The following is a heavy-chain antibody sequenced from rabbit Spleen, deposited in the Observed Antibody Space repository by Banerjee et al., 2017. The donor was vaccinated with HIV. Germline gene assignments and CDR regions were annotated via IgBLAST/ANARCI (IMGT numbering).Heavy chain of an antibody. D-gene: IGHD6-1*01. J-gene: IGHJ6*01. CDR1: GFTMSSSDW. V-gene: IGHV1S40*01. CDR2: IDPIFSST. CDR3: AREKSGNYGYDL. Sequence: QSLEESGGDLVKPGASLTLTCTASGFTMSSSDWIYWVRQAPGKGLEWIGYIDPIFSSTYYASGAKGRFTISKTSSTTVTLQMTSLTAADTATYFCAREKSGNYGYDLWGPGTLVTVS.